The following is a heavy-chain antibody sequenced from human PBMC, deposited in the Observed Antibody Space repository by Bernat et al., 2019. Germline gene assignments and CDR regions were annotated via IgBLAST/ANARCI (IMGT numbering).Heavy chain of an antibody. CDR3: ARFVVVAAGHRYCFDY. J-gene: IGHJ4*02. Sequence: QVQLQESGPGLVKPSGTLSLTCAVSGGSISSSNWWSWVRQPPGKGLEWIGEIYHSGSTNYKPSLKSGVTISVDKSKNQLSLKLSSVTAADTAVYYCARFVVVAAGHRYCFDYWGQGTLVTASS. CDR2: IYHSGST. V-gene: IGHV4-4*02. CDR1: GGSISSSNW. D-gene: IGHD2-15*01.